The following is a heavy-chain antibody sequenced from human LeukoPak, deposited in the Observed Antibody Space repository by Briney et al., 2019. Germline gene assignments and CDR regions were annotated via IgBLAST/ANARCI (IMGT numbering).Heavy chain of an antibody. Sequence: PGRSLRLSCAASGFTFDDYAMHWVRQDPGKGLEWVSGISWNSGSIGYADSVKGRFTISRDSAKNSLYLQMNSLRAEDTALYYRARKLPAAGFDYWGQGTLVTVSS. CDR2: ISWNSGSI. CDR3: ARKLPAAGFDY. V-gene: IGHV3-9*01. CDR1: GFTFDDYA. D-gene: IGHD6-13*01. J-gene: IGHJ4*02.